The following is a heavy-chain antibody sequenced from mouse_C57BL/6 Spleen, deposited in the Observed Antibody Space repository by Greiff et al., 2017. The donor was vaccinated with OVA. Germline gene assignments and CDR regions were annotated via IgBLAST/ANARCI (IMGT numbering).Heavy chain of an antibody. CDR3: ARSFYDYDRYFDV. CDR2: INPGSGGT. CDR1: GYAFTNYL. D-gene: IGHD2-4*01. Sequence: LVESGAELVRPGTSVKVSCKASGYAFTNYLIEWVKQRPGQGLEWIGVINPGSGGTNYNEKFKGKATLTADKSSSTAYMQLSSLTSEDSAVYFCARSFYDYDRYFDVWGTGTTVTVSS. J-gene: IGHJ1*03. V-gene: IGHV1-54*01.